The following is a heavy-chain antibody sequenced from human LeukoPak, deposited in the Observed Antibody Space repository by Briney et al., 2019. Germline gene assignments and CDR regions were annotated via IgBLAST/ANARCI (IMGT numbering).Heavy chain of an antibody. CDR1: GYTFTSYG. Sequence: GASVKVSCKASGYTFTSYGISWVRQAPGQGLEWMGWISAYNGNTNYAQKLQGRVTMTTDISTSTAYMELRSLRSDDTAVYYCARDQYGYSSSWYVGDYWGQGTLVTVSS. CDR2: ISAYNGNT. D-gene: IGHD6-13*01. CDR3: ARDQYGYSSSWYVGDY. V-gene: IGHV1-18*01. J-gene: IGHJ4*02.